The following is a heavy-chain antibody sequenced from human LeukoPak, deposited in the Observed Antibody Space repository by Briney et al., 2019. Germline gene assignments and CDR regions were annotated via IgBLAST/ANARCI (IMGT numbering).Heavy chain of an antibody. CDR3: ARVSTNYYYYGMDV. Sequence: GGSLRLSCAASGFTFSSYWMSWVRQAPGKRLEWVANIKQDGSEKYYVDSVKGRFTISRDNAKNSLYLQMNSLRAEDTAVYYCARVSTNYYYYGMDVWGQGTTVTVSS. CDR1: GFTFSSYW. V-gene: IGHV3-7*04. J-gene: IGHJ6*02. CDR2: IKQDGSEK.